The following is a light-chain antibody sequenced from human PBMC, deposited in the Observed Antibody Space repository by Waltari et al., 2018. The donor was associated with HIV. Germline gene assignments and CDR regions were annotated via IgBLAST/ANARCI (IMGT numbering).Light chain of an antibody. J-gene: IGLJ2*01. CDR1: SSDVGSYNL. Sequence: QSALTQPASVSGSPGQSITISCTGTSSDVGSYNLVSWDQQHPGKAPKLMIYEVSKRPSGVSNRFSGSKSGNTASLTISGLQAEDEADYYCCSYAGSSTPVFGGGTKLTVL. CDR3: CSYAGSSTPV. V-gene: IGLV2-23*02. CDR2: EVS.